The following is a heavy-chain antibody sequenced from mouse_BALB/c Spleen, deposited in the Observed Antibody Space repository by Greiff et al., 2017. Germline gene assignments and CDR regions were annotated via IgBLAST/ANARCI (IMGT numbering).Heavy chain of an antibody. CDR3: ARLTTGAGAWFAY. CDR1: GDSITSGY. Sequence: EVKLMESGPSLVKPSQTLSLTCSVTGDSITSGYWNWIRKFPGNKLEYMGYISYSGSTYYNPSLKSRISITRDTSKNQYYLQLNSVTTEDTATYYCARLTTGAGAWFAYWGQGTLVTVSA. V-gene: IGHV3-8*02. J-gene: IGHJ3*01. CDR2: ISYSGST. D-gene: IGHD1-1*01.